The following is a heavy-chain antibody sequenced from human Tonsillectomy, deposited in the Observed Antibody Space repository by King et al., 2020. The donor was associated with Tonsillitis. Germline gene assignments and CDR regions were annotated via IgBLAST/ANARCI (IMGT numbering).Heavy chain of an antibody. J-gene: IGHJ4*02. CDR3: ARTTTVFDY. Sequence: QLQESGPGLVKPSETLSLTCTVSGGAISSSSYYWGWIRQPPGKGLEWIGSIYYSGSTYYNPSPKSRVTISVDTSKNQFSLKLSSLTAADTAVYYCARTTTVFDYWGQGTLVTVSS. CDR1: GGAISSSSYY. D-gene: IGHD4-17*01. CDR2: IYYSGST. V-gene: IGHV4-39*01.